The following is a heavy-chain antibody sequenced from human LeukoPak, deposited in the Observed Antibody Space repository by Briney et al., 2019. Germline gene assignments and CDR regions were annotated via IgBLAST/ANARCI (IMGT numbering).Heavy chain of an antibody. J-gene: IGHJ3*02. CDR2: IIPIFGTA. CDR3: ARPNSNSATHDAFDI. D-gene: IGHD2/OR15-2a*01. V-gene: IGHV1-69*13. Sequence: GASVKVSCKASGGTFSSYAISWVRQAPGQGLEWMGGIIPIFGTANYAQKFQGRVTITADESTSTAYMELSSLRSEDTAVYYCARPNSNSATHDAFDIWGQGTMVTVSS. CDR1: GGTFSSYA.